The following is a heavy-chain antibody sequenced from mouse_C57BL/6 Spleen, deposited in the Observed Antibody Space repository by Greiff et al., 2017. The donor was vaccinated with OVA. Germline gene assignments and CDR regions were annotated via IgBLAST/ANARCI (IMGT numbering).Heavy chain of an antibody. CDR1: GYTFTSYW. CDR2: INPSNGGT. Sequence: QVQLQQPGTDLVKPGASVKLSCKASGYTFTSYWMPWVKQRPGQGLEWIGNINPSNGGTNYNEKFKSKATLTVDKSSSTAYMQLSSLTSEDSAVYYFVYYYGSSYGSYWGQGATLTGPS. D-gene: IGHD1-1*01. CDR3: VYYYGSSYGSY. J-gene: IGHJ2*01. V-gene: IGHV1-53*01.